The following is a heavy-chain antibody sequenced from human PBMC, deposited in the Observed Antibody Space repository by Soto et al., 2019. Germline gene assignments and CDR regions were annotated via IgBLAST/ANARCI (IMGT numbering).Heavy chain of an antibody. CDR1: GFGFSSYG. Sequence: VHLLESGGGVAQPGRSLRLSCRASGFGFSSYGMLWVRQAPGKGPEWVAFTSFDGSTQYYADSVRGRFTISRDNSENTLYLQLDTLRVEDTAMYYCAREGVFGLVKIIPPDYWGQGAQVTVSA. CDR3: AREGVFGLVKIIPPDY. CDR2: TSFDGSTQ. V-gene: IGHV3-30*03. J-gene: IGHJ4*02. D-gene: IGHD3-3*01.